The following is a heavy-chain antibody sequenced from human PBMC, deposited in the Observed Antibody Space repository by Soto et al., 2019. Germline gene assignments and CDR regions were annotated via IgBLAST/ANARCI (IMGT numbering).Heavy chain of an antibody. V-gene: IGHV1-69*01. Sequence: QVQLVQSGAEVKEPGSSVKVSCEASGGSFETFIMNWVRQTPGRALEWMGGVVHIRGTPTYPKRFKGKVKSSASRCACTTQMEATSLRSADPGIKHWSRHGTYGSPLSGKDGGGQGTAVIVSS. D-gene: IGHD3-10*01. CDR3: SRHGTYGSPLSGKDG. J-gene: IGHJ6*02. CDR1: GGSFETFI. CDR2: VVHIRGTP.